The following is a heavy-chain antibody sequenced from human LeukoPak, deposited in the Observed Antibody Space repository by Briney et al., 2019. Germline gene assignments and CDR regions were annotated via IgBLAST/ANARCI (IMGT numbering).Heavy chain of an antibody. CDR3: ARGSPYMDV. CDR1: GGSISSYY. CDR2: IYTSGST. Sequence: KPSETLSLTCTVSGGSISSYYWSWIRQPAGKGLGWIGRIYTSGSTNYNPSLKSRVTMSVDTSKNQFSLRLSSVTAADTAVYYCARGSPYMDVWGKGTTVTVSS. V-gene: IGHV4-4*07. J-gene: IGHJ6*03.